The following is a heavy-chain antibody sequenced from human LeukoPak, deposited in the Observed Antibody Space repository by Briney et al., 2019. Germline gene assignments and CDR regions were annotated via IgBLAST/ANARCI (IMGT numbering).Heavy chain of an antibody. J-gene: IGHJ4*02. V-gene: IGHV3-74*01. CDR1: GFTFSSYW. D-gene: IGHD3-9*01. CDR2: INSDGSST. CDR3: ARDRPIFWLVIFSDW. Sequence: GXSLRLSCAASGFTFSSYWMHWVRQARGKGLGWVSRINSDGSSTIYADSVKGGFTISRDKAKNTMYLQRNSLRAEDTAVYYCARDRPIFWLVIFSDWWGQGTLVTVSS.